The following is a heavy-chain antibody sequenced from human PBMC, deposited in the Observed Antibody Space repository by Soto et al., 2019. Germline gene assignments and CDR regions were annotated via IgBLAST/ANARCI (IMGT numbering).Heavy chain of an antibody. V-gene: IGHV3-21*01. CDR1: GFTFSSYS. CDR3: ARGFTLARKWEDYYYMDV. D-gene: IGHD1-26*01. CDR2: ISSSSSYI. Sequence: PGGSLRLSCAASGFTFSSYSMNWVRQAPGKGLEWVSSISSSSSYIYYADSVKGRFTISRDNAKNSLYLQMNSLRAEDTAVYYCARGFTLARKWEDYYYMDVWGKGTTVTVSS. J-gene: IGHJ6*03.